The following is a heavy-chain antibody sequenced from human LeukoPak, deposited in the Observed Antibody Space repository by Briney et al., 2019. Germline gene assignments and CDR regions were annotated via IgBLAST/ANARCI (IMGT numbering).Heavy chain of an antibody. Sequence: SETLSLTCTVSGGSISSGGYYWSRIRQHPGKGLEWIGYIYYSGSTYYNPSLKSRVTISVDTSKNQFSLKLSSVTAADTAVYYCARREGITGTHFDYWGQGTLVTVSS. CDR1: GGSISSGGYY. J-gene: IGHJ4*02. CDR2: IYYSGST. V-gene: IGHV4-31*03. CDR3: ARREGITGTHFDY. D-gene: IGHD1-20*01.